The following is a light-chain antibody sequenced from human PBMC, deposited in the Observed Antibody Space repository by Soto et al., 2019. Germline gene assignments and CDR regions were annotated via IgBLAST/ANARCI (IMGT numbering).Light chain of an antibody. J-gene: IGLJ3*02. CDR3: VAWDDSLSGRV. CDR1: GSNIGSHD. CDR2: RND. V-gene: IGLV1-47*02. Sequence: QSVLTQPPSASGTPGQRVTISCSGSGSNIGSHDVYWYQHLPGTAPKVLIYRNDQRPSGVPDRFSASRSGTSASLVISGLRSEDEADYYCVAWDDSLSGRVFGGGTKVTVL.